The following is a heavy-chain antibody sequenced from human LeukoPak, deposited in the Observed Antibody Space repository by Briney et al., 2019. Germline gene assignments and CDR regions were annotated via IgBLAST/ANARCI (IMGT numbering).Heavy chain of an antibody. D-gene: IGHD3-10*01. CDR1: GGSISSSSYY. V-gene: IGHV4-39*01. Sequence: SETLSLTCTVSGGSISSSSYYWGWIRQPPGKGLEWIGSIYYNGSTYYNPSLKSRVTISVDTSKNQFSLKLSSVTAADTAVYYCARHISYDTGDYWGQGTLVTVSS. CDR2: IYYNGST. CDR3: ARHISYDTGDY. J-gene: IGHJ4*02.